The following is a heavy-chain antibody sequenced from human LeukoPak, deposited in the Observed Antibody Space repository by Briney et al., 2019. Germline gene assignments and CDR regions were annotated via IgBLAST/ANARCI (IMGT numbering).Heavy chain of an antibody. V-gene: IGHV4-59*01. D-gene: IGHD3-16*02. Sequence: PSETLSLTCTVSGGSISSYYWGWIRQPPGKGLEWIGYIYYSGSTNYNPSLKSRVTISVDTSKNQFSLKLSSVTAADTAVYYCARGVVWGSYRHFDYWGQGTLVTVSS. CDR2: IYYSGST. CDR3: ARGVVWGSYRHFDY. CDR1: GGSISSYY. J-gene: IGHJ4*02.